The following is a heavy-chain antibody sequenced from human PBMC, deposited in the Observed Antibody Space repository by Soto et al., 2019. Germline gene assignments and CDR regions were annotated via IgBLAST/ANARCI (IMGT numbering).Heavy chain of an antibody. D-gene: IGHD4-17*01. CDR2: IIPILGIA. CDR3: ARDRDEYDDYGRDY. V-gene: IGHV1-69*08. J-gene: IGHJ4*02. Sequence: QVQLVQSGAEVKKPGSSVKVSCKASGGTFSSYTISWVRQAPGQGLEWMGRIIPILGIANYAQKFQGRVTITADKSASTAYMELSSLRSEDTAVSYCARDRDEYDDYGRDYWGQGTLVTVSS. CDR1: GGTFSSYT.